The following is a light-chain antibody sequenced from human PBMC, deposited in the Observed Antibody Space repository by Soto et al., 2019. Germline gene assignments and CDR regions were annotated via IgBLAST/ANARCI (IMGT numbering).Light chain of an antibody. CDR3: QQYNNWPPGT. Sequence: EIVMTQSPATLSVSPGEGATLSCRASQSVSGNLAWYQKKPGQAPRLLIYDAATRATGIPARFSGSGSGTEFTLTIRGLQSEDFEIYYCQQYNNWPPGTFGQGTKVEIK. CDR1: QSVSGN. CDR2: DAA. V-gene: IGKV3-15*01. J-gene: IGKJ1*01.